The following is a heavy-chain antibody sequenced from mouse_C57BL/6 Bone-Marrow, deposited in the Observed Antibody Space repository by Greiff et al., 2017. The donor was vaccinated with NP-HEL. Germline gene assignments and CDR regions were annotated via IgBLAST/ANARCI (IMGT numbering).Heavy chain of an antibody. D-gene: IGHD2-12*01. J-gene: IGHJ3*01. CDR2: IWSGGST. Sequence: VKLMESGPGLVQPSQSLSITCTVSGFSLTSYGVHWVRQSPGKGLEWLGVIWSGGSTDYNAAFISRLSISKDNSKSQVFFKMNSLQADDTAIYYCASNYDDAYWGQGTLVTVSA. V-gene: IGHV2-2*01. CDR3: ASNYDDAY. CDR1: GFSLTSYG.